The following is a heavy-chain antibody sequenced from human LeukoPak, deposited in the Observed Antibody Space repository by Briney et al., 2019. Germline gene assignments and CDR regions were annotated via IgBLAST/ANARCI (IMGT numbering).Heavy chain of an antibody. CDR2: ISSSGSTI. CDR3: ARDLTAFYGMDV. V-gene: IGHV3-11*01. D-gene: IGHD5-18*01. CDR1: GFTFSDYY. Sequence: GGSLRLSCVASGFTFSDYYMSWIRQAPGKGLEWVSYISSSGSTIYYADSVKGRFTISRDNAKNSLYLQMNSQRAEDTAVYYCARDLTAFYGMDVWGQGTTVTVSS. J-gene: IGHJ6*02.